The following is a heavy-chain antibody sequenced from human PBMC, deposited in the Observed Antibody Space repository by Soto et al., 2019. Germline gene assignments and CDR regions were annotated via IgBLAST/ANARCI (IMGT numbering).Heavy chain of an antibody. CDR3: ARDEEQWGYYYYGMDV. V-gene: IGHV1-18*01. CDR2: ISAYNGNT. J-gene: IGHJ6*02. CDR1: GYTFTSYG. D-gene: IGHD1-26*01. Sequence: QVQLVQSGAEGKKPGASVKVSCKASGYTFTSYGISWVRQAPGQGLEWMGWISAYNGNTNYAQKLQGRVTMTTDTSTSTAYMELRSLRSDDTAVYYCARDEEQWGYYYYGMDVWGQGTTVTVSS.